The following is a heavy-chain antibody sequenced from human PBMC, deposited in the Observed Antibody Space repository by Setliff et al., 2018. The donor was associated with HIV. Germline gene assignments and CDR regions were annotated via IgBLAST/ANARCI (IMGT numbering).Heavy chain of an antibody. V-gene: IGHV1-2*02. CDR3: ARDLRDGFEEWFSTLDDGMDV. Sequence: ASVKVSCKASGGILSTYATIWVRQAPGQGLEWMGNINPHTGVTKYAEKFQGRVTMTRDTSINTIYMELSRLRSDDTAVYYCARDLRDGFEEWFSTLDDGMDVWGQGTTVTSP. CDR2: INPHTGVT. J-gene: IGHJ6*02. CDR1: GGILSTYA. D-gene: IGHD3-3*01.